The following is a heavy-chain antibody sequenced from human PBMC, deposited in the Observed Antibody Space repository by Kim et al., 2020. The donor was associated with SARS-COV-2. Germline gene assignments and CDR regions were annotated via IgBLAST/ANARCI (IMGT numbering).Heavy chain of an antibody. D-gene: IGHD3-10*01. J-gene: IGHJ6*02. CDR3: ARAVTMVRGSFLTDYYYYGMDV. CDR1: GGTFSSYA. CDR2: IIPIFGTA. Sequence: SVKVSCKASGGTFSSYAISWVRQAPGQGLEWMGGIIPIFGTANYAQKFQGRVTITADESTSTAYMELSSLRSEDTAVYYCARAVTMVRGSFLTDYYYYGMDVWGQGTTVTASS. V-gene: IGHV1-69*13.